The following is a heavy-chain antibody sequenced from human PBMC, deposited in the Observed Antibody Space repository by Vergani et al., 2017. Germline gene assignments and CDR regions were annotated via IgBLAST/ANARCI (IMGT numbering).Heavy chain of an antibody. CDR1: GFTFSSYG. Sequence: QVQLVESGGGVVQPGRSLRLSCAASGFTFSSYGMHWVRQAPGKGLEWVAVISYDGSNKYYADSVKGRFTISRDNSKNTLYLQMNSLRAEDTAVYYCARTPYYGDGIPFDYWGQGTLVTVSS. CDR2: ISYDGSNK. J-gene: IGHJ4*02. D-gene: IGHD4-17*01. V-gene: IGHV3-30*03. CDR3: ARTPYYGDGIPFDY.